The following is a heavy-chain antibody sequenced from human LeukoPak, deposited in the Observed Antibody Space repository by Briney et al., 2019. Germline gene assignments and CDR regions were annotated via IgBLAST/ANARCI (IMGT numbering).Heavy chain of an antibody. J-gene: IGHJ5*02. V-gene: IGHV3-7*01. Sequence: GGSLILSCAASGFTCSSYWMSWGRRALGKGRQGGANIKQDGSEKYYVDSVKGRFTISRDNAKNSLYLQMNSLRAEDTAVYYCARDRETYSNNWFDPWGQGTLVTVSS. CDR3: ARDRETYSNNWFDP. CDR2: IKQDGSEK. CDR1: GFTCSSYW. D-gene: IGHD2-15*01.